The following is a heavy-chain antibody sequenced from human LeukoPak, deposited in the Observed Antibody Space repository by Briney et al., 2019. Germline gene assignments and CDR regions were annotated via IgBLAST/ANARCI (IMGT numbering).Heavy chain of an antibody. J-gene: IGHJ4*02. V-gene: IGHV1-2*02. D-gene: IGHD3-22*01. CDR3: ARSDSSGYYYVGGFDY. CDR1: GYTFTGYY. CDR2: INPNSGGT. Sequence: ASAKVSCKASGYTFTGYYMHWVRQAPGQGLEWMGWINPNSGGTNYAQKFQGRVTMTRDTSISTAYMELSRLRSDDTAVYYCARSDSSGYYYVGGFDYWGQGTLDTVSS.